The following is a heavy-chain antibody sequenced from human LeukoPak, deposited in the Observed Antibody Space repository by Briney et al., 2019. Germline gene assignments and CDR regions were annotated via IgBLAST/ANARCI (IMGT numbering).Heavy chain of an antibody. J-gene: IGHJ4*02. CDR1: GFTFSSYW. V-gene: IGHV3-7*04. D-gene: IGHD3-3*01. Sequence: GGSLRLSCAASGFTFSSYWMSWVRQAPGKGLEWVANIEQDGSEKFYVDSVKGRFTISRDNAKNSLYLQMSSLRAEDTAVYYCARELFGGSYYFDYWGQGILVTVSS. CDR3: ARELFGGSYYFDY. CDR2: IEQDGSEK.